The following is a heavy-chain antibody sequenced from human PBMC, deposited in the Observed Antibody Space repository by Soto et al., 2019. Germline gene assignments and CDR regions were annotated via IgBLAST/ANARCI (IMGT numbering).Heavy chain of an antibody. CDR1: GFTFHEYA. Sequence: EVQLIESGGGWVQPGTSLRVSCAASGFTFHEYAMQWVRQAPGKGLAWVSGISSDGDTIAYAESVHGRFTVFRDNAKYALYLQMNSLRAEDTALYYCTKDGYDLIYYFGTYVWGQGTTVTVSS. J-gene: IGHJ6*02. CDR3: TKDGYDLIYYFGTYV. CDR2: ISSDGDTI. D-gene: IGHD5-12*01. V-gene: IGHV3-9*01.